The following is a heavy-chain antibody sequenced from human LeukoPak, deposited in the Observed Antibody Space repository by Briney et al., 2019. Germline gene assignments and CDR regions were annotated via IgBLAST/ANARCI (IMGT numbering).Heavy chain of an antibody. CDR1: GFTFSSYS. D-gene: IGHD1-7*01. CDR2: ISSSSSYT. J-gene: IGHJ3*02. Sequence: PGGSLRLSCAASGFTFSSYSMNWVRQAPGKGLEWVSSISSSSSYTYYADSVKGRFTISRDNAKNSLYLQMNSLRAEDTAVYYCVITGTYDAFDIWGQGTMVTVSS. V-gene: IGHV3-21*01. CDR3: VITGTYDAFDI.